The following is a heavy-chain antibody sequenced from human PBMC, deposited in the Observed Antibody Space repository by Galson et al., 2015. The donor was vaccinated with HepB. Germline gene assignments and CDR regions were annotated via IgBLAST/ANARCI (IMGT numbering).Heavy chain of an antibody. CDR2: ISYDGSNK. Sequence: SLRLSCAASRFTFNSYAMHWVRQAPGKGLEWVAIISYDGSNKYYADSVKGRFTISRDNSKNTLYLQMNSLRAEDTAVYYCARPTGYDSSGYYSPFDYWGQGTLVTVSS. V-gene: IGHV3-30-3*01. CDR3: ARPTGYDSSGYYSPFDY. D-gene: IGHD3-22*01. J-gene: IGHJ4*02. CDR1: RFTFNSYA.